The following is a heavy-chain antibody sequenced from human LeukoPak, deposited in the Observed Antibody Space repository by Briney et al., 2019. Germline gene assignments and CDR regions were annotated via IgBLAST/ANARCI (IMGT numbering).Heavy chain of an antibody. J-gene: IGHJ4*02. D-gene: IGHD3-10*01. CDR3: AKDDAWIRFGE. V-gene: IGHV3-23*01. Sequence: GGSLRLSCAASGFTFSSYTMNWVRQAPGKGLEWVSGISPRGDIKYYADSVKGRFTISRDNSKKTLYLELSSLTGEDTAVYYCAKDDAWIRFGEWSQGTLVTVSS. CDR2: ISPRGDIK. CDR1: GFTFSSYT.